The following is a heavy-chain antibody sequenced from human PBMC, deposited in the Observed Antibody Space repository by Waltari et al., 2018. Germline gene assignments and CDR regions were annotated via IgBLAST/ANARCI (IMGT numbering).Heavy chain of an antibody. V-gene: IGHV4-34*01. J-gene: IGHJ6*02. CDR1: GGSFSAYY. Sequence: QVQLQQWGAGLLKPSETLSLTCAVYGGSFSAYYWSWIRQPPGKGLEWIGEINHSGRTNYNPALKSRVTISVDTSKNQFSLKLSSVTAADTAVYYCARAPEVTRDYYGMDVWGQGTTVTVSS. CDR3: ARAPEVTRDYYGMDV. CDR2: INHSGRT.